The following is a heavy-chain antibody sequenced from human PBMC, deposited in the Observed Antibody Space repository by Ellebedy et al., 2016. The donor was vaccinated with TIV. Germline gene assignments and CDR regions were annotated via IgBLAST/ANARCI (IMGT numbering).Heavy chain of an antibody. J-gene: IGHJ4*02. Sequence: PGGSLRLSCAASGFTFSGYWMSWIRQAPGKGLEWVANIKEDGSEAYYVDSVKGRFNISRDNAKNSLYLQMSNLRAEDTAVFYCARTGGRHSTGSGFYWGQGTRVTVST. V-gene: IGHV3-7*03. D-gene: IGHD2-2*01. CDR1: GFTFSGYW. CDR3: ARTGGRHSTGSGFY. CDR2: IKEDGSEA.